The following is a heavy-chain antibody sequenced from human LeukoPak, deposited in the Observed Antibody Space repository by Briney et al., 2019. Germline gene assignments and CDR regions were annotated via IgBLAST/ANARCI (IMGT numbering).Heavy chain of an antibody. D-gene: IGHD1-14*01. CDR2: IYYSGST. CDR1: GGSLSSSSYY. Sequence: SETLSLTCTVSGGSLSSSSYYWGWIRQPPGKGLEWIGSIYYSGSTYYNPSLKSRVTISVDTSKNQFSLKLSSVTAADTAVYYCARGEPEPPYYFDYWGQGTLVTVSS. J-gene: IGHJ4*02. CDR3: ARGEPEPPYYFDY. V-gene: IGHV4-39*01.